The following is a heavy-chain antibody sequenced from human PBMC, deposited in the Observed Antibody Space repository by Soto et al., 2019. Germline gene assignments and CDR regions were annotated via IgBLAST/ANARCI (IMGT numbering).Heavy chain of an antibody. CDR2: IWYDGSNK. D-gene: IGHD5-18*01. V-gene: IGHV3-33*01. J-gene: IGHJ4*02. Sequence: AGGSLRLSCAASGFTFSSYGMHWVRQSPGKGLEWVAVIWYDGSNKYYADSVKGRFTISRDNSKNTLYLQMNSLRAEDTAVYYCARDRDTAMVYYFDYWGQGTLVTVSS. CDR3: ARDRDTAMVYYFDY. CDR1: GFTFSSYG.